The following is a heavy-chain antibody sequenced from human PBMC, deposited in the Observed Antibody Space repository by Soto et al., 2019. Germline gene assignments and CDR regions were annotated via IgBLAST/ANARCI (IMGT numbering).Heavy chain of an antibody. V-gene: IGHV1-69*13. Sequence: SVKVSCKASGGTFSSYALSWVRQAPGQGLEWMGGIIAFFGTANYAQKFQGRVTITADESTSTAYMALSSLRSDDTAVYFCGLCYGGYPQGFWGRGSLVTGSS. CDR1: GGTFSSYA. CDR2: IIAFFGTA. J-gene: IGHJ4*02. CDR3: GLCYGGYPQGF. D-gene: IGHD4-17*01.